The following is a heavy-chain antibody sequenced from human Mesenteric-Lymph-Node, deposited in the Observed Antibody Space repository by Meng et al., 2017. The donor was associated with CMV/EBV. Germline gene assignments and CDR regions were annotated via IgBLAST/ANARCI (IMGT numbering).Heavy chain of an antibody. CDR1: GGSFSGYY. CDR3: ARSLFDI. CDR2: INHSGGT. J-gene: IGHJ3*02. V-gene: IGHV4-34*01. Sequence: SQTLSLTCAVYGGSFSGYYWRWIRQPPGKGLEWIGEINHSGGTNYNPSLKSRVTISLDTSKNQFSLKLKSMTAADTAVYYCARSLFDIWGQGTVVTVSS.